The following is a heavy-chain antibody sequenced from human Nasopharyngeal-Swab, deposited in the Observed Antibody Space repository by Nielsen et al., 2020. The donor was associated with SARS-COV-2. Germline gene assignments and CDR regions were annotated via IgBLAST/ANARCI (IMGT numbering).Heavy chain of an antibody. D-gene: IGHD3-16*02. CDR1: GFTFSSYS. CDR2: VSTSGTYI. Sequence: GESLKISCAASGFTFSSYSMNWVRQAPGKGLEWVSSVSTSGTYIYYADSVKGRFTISRDNAKNSLYLQMNSLRAEDTALYYCARDRYLARWGQGTLVTVSS. CDR3: ARDRYLAR. V-gene: IGHV3-21*01. J-gene: IGHJ4*02.